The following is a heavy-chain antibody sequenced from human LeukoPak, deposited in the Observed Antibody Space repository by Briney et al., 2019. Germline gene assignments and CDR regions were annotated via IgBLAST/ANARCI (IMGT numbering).Heavy chain of an antibody. J-gene: IGHJ6*03. CDR3: AKDISATYYYYYMDV. CDR2: ISWNSGSI. CDR1: GFTFDDYA. Sequence: GGSLRXSCAASGFTFDDYAMHWVRQAPGKGLEWVSGISWNSGSIGYADSVKGRFTISRDNAKDSLYLQMNSLRAEDTALYYCAKDISATYYYYYMDVWGKGTTVTISS. V-gene: IGHV3-9*01. D-gene: IGHD1-26*01.